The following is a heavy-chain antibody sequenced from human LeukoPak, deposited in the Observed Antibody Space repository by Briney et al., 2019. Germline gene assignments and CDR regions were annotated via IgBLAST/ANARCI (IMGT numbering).Heavy chain of an antibody. CDR1: GFSISGYG. CDR2: VQWDGYNK. CDR3: ARREAVGAMSDFDD. D-gene: IGHD1-26*01. Sequence: GVSLRLSCAASGFSISGYGIHWARQAPGKGLEWLATVQWDGYNKYYANSVKGRFTVSRDTSKNTVYLQMDSLRSEDTAVYYCARREAVGAMSDFDDWGQGTLVTVSS. J-gene: IGHJ4*02. V-gene: IGHV3-30*02.